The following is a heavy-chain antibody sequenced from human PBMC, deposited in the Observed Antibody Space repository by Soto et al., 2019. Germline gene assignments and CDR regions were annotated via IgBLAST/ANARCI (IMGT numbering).Heavy chain of an antibody. CDR3: VRPDSTGYYVY. CDR1: GYSFTNYW. Sequence: PGESLKISCKGSGYSFTNYWIGWVRQMPEKGLEWMAIINPTDSDTRYSPSFQGQVTISADKSISTAYLQWSGLKASDTAMYYCVRPDSTGYYVYWGQGTLVTVSS. V-gene: IGHV5-51*01. D-gene: IGHD3-22*01. J-gene: IGHJ4*02. CDR2: INPTDSDT.